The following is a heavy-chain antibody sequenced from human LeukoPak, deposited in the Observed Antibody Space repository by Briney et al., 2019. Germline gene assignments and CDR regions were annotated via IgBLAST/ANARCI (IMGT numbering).Heavy chain of an antibody. V-gene: IGHV3-21*01. Sequence: GGSLRLSCAVSGFTFTNYVMTWVRQAPGKGLEWVSGISVSGSNTYYVDSVKGRFTISRDNAKNSLYLQMNSLRAEDTAVYYCAGGYSSSYGVDYWGQGTLVTVSS. CDR3: AGGYSSSYGVDY. D-gene: IGHD6-13*01. CDR1: GFTFTNYV. CDR2: ISVSGSNT. J-gene: IGHJ4*02.